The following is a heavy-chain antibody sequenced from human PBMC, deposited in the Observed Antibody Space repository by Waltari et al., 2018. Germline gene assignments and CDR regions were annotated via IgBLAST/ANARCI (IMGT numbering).Heavy chain of an antibody. D-gene: IGHD4-4*01. CDR1: GGTFSSYA. Sequence: SSVKVSCKASGGTFSSYAISWVRQAPGQGLEWMGGIIPIFGTANYAQKFQGRVTITTDESTSTAYMELSSLRSEDTAVYYCARGGLTTVTMHGMDVWGQGTTVTVSS. V-gene: IGHV1-69*05. CDR2: IIPIFGTA. J-gene: IGHJ6*02. CDR3: ARGGLTTVTMHGMDV.